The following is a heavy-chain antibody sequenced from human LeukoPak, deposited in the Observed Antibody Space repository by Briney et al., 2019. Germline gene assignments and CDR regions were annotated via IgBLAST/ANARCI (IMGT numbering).Heavy chain of an antibody. CDR1: GYILTGYD. D-gene: IGHD3-16*01. Sequence: ASVKVSCKASGYILTGYDMHWVRQAPGHGLEWMGWINPNSGDTNYAQKFQGRVTMTRNTSISTAYMELSRLRSDDTAVYYFARVRYRLAETYIDHWGQGTLVTVSS. V-gene: IGHV1-2*02. CDR2: INPNSGDT. J-gene: IGHJ4*02. CDR3: ARVRYRLAETYIDH.